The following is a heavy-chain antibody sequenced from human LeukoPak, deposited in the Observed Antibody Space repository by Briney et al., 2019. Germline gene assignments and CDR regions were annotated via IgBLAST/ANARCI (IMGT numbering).Heavy chain of an antibody. CDR3: ARHGEDSSSWYDPFDY. V-gene: IGHV4-4*09. D-gene: IGHD6-13*01. Sequence: SETLSLTCTVSGDSINSHYWSWIRQPPGKGLGWIGFIYTRGSTNYNPSLKSRVTMSGDTSKNQVSLTLNSVTAADTAVYYCARHGEDSSSWYDPFDYWGQGTLVTVSS. CDR1: GDSINSHY. J-gene: IGHJ4*02. CDR2: IYTRGST.